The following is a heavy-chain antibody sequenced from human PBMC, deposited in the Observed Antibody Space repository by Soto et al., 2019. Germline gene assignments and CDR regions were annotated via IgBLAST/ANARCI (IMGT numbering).Heavy chain of an antibody. V-gene: IGHV1-69*13. CDR2: IIPIFGTA. D-gene: IGHD3-9*01. J-gene: IGHJ4*02. Sequence: SVKYSCKASGGSFSSYAISWVRQAPGQGLEWLGGIIPIFGTANYAQKFQGRVTITADESTSTAYMELSSLRSEDTAVYYCARDPVGRLRYFDWLSGRDYWGQGPLVTVSS. CDR1: GGSFSSYA. CDR3: ARDPVGRLRYFDWLSGRDY.